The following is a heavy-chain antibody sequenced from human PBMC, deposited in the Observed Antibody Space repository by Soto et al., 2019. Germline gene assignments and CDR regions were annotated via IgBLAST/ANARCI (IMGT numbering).Heavy chain of an antibody. Sequence: SETLSLTCTVSGGSISSYYWTWIRQPPGKGLEWIGFMYNSGSTHYNPSLKSRVTISLDTSKNQFSLNLMSVTAADTAVYYCASMGYHYGSGSYPLDYWGQGTLVTVSS. D-gene: IGHD3-10*01. V-gene: IGHV4-59*08. CDR2: MYNSGST. J-gene: IGHJ4*02. CDR3: ASMGYHYGSGSYPLDY. CDR1: GGSISSYY.